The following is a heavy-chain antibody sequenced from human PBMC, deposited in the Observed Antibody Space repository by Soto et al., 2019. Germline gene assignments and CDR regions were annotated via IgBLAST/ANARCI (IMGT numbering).Heavy chain of an antibody. V-gene: IGHV1-3*01. J-gene: IGHJ4*02. CDR2: INAGYGNT. CDR1: GYTFSSYA. Sequence: ASVKVSCKASGYTFSSYAMHWVRQAPGQRLEWMGWINAGYGNTKSSQKFQDRVTICRDTSASTAYMELISLRSEDTAVYYCARDTGDGTFDFWGQGTLVTVSS. CDR3: ARDTGDGTFDF. D-gene: IGHD7-27*01.